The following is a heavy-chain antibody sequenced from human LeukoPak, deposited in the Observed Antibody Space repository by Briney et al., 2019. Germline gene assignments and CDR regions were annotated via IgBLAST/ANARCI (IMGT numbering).Heavy chain of an antibody. Sequence: GGSLRLSCAASGFTFSSYSMNWVRQAPGKGLEWVSYISSSSTIYYADSVKGRFTISRDNAKNSLYLQMNSLRAEDTAVYYCARASTVVVAANDAFDIWGQGTMVTVSS. CDR1: GFTFSSYS. D-gene: IGHD2-15*01. CDR3: ARASTVVVAANDAFDI. CDR2: ISSSSTI. V-gene: IGHV3-48*01. J-gene: IGHJ3*02.